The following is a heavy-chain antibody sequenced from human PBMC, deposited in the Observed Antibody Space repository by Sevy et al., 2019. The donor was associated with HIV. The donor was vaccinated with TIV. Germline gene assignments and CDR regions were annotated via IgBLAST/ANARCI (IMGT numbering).Heavy chain of an antibody. V-gene: IGHV3-48*02. CDR1: GFTFSSYS. CDR3: ARDLYCSGGSCYSGEWFDP. J-gene: IGHJ5*02. D-gene: IGHD2-15*01. Sequence: GGSLRLSCAASGFTFSSYSMNWVRQAPGKGLEWVSYISSSSSTIYYADSVKGRFTISRDNAKNSLYLQMNSLRDEDTAVYYCARDLYCSGGSCYSGEWFDPWGQGTLVTVSS. CDR2: ISSSSSTI.